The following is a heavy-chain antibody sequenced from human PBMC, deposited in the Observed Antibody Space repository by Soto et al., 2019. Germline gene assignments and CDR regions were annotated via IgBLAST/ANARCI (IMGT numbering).Heavy chain of an antibody. CDR2: ISDTGATT. CDR3: AKDRPRDYSTGEWFDP. V-gene: IGHV3-23*01. D-gene: IGHD7-27*01. Sequence: GESLKISCAASGFTFNTYAMTWVRQAPGKGLEWVSTISDTGATTFYADSVKGRFTISRDNSKNTLYLQMNSLRAEDTAIYYCAKDRPRDYSTGEWFDPWGQGTLVTVSS. J-gene: IGHJ5*02. CDR1: GFTFNTYA.